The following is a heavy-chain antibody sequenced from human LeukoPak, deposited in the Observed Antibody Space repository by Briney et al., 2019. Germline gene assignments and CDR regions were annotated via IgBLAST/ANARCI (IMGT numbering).Heavy chain of an antibody. CDR3: ARYLAAGYFDL. V-gene: IGHV4-59*08. Sequence: SETLSLTCTVSGVSIVSYYWSWIRQPPGKGLEWIGYIYYTGSTNYNPSLKSRVTISVDTSKNQFSLKLSSVTAADMAVYYCARYLAAGYFDLWGRGTLVTVSS. CDR1: GVSIVSYY. J-gene: IGHJ2*01. CDR2: IYYTGST. D-gene: IGHD6-25*01.